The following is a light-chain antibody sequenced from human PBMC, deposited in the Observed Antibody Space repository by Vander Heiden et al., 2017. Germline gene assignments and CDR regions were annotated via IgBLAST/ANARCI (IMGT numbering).Light chain of an antibody. J-gene: IGKJ5*01. Sequence: EIVLTQSPATLSLSPGERATLSCRASQSVSSYLVWYQQKPGQAPRLLINDASNRATGIPARFSGSGSGTDFTLTISRLEPEDFAVYYCQQRSNWPPTFGQGTRLEMK. V-gene: IGKV3-11*01. CDR2: DAS. CDR3: QQRSNWPPT. CDR1: QSVSSY.